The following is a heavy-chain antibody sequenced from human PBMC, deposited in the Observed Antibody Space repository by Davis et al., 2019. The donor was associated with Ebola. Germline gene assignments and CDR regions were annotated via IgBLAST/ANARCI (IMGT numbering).Heavy chain of an antibody. CDR1: GFTVSSNY. V-gene: IGHV4-59*02. J-gene: IGHJ4*02. D-gene: IGHD1-26*01. CDR3: ARKPISEGYLHYFDY. CDR2: IYYTGSS. Sequence: GSLRLSCAASGFTVSSNYMSWVRQPPGKGLEWIGYIYYTGSSYYNPSLKSRVTMSVDTSKNQFSLNLSSVTVADTAVYYCARKPISEGYLHYFDYWGQGTLVTVSS.